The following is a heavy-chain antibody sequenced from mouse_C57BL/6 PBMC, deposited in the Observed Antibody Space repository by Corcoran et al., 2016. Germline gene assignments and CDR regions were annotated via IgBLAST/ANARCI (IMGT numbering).Heavy chain of an antibody. J-gene: IGHJ3*01. CDR1: GYTFTTYG. CDR3: ARFPWAY. V-gene: IGHV9-3*01. CDR2: INTYSGVP. Sequence: QIQLVQSGPELKKPGETVKISCKASGYTFTTYGMSWVKQAPGKGLKWMGWINTYSGVPTYADDFKGRFAFSLETSASTAYLQINNLKNEDTATYFCARFPWAYWGQGTLVTVS.